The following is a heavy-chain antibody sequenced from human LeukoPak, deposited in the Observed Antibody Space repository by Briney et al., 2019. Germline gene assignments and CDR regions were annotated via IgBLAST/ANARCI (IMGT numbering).Heavy chain of an antibody. V-gene: IGHV3-23*01. Sequence: PGGSLRLSCAASGFTSSSYAMSWVRQAPGKGLEWVSAISGSGGSTYYADSVKGRFTISRDNSKNTLYLQMNSLRAEDTAVYYCAKRSWPSQHFDYWGQGTLVTVSS. CDR3: AKRSWPSQHFDY. J-gene: IGHJ4*02. D-gene: IGHD2-2*01. CDR2: ISGSGGST. CDR1: GFTSSSYA.